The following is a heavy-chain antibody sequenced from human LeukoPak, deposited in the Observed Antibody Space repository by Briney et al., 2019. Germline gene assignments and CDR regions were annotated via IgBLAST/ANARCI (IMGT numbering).Heavy chain of an antibody. CDR1: GYSFTSYW. D-gene: IGHD6-19*01. CDR3: ARLRQGSAGWYSWFDP. CDR2: IYPGDSDT. Sequence: GESLKISCKGSGYSFTSYWIGWVRQMPGKGLEWMGIIYPGDSDTRYSPSFQGQVTISADKSITAAYLQWSSLKASDTAMYYCARLRQGSAGWYSWFDPWGQGTLVTVSS. J-gene: IGHJ5*02. V-gene: IGHV5-51*01.